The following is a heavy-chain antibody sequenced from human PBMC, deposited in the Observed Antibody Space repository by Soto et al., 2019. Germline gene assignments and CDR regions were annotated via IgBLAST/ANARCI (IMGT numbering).Heavy chain of an antibody. CDR2: INHSGST. V-gene: IGHV4-34*01. Sequence: SETLSLTCAVYGGSFSGYYWSWIRHPPGKGLEWIGEINHSGSTNYNPSLKSRVTISVDTSKNQFSLKLSSVTAADTAVYYCARGPIVVVVAATTGWFDPWGQGTLVTVSS. D-gene: IGHD2-15*01. J-gene: IGHJ5*02. CDR1: GGSFSGYY. CDR3: ARGPIVVVVAATTGWFDP.